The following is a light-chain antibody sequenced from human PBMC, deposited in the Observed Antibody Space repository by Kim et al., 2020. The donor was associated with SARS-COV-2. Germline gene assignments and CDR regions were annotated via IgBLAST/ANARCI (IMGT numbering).Light chain of an antibody. Sequence: LSPGESATLSCRASQYISFYLAWYQQKPGQAPSLLIYDASNRATGIPARFSGSGSGTDFTLTISSLEPEDFAVYYCQQRYSWPLTFGGGTKVDIK. CDR3: QQRYSWPLT. CDR2: DAS. J-gene: IGKJ4*01. CDR1: QYISFY. V-gene: IGKV3-11*01.